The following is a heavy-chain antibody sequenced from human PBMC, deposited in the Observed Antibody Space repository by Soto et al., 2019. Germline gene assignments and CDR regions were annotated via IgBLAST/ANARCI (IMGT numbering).Heavy chain of an antibody. J-gene: IGHJ4*02. Sequence: GGSLRLSCAASGFTFSSYGMHWVRQAPGKGLEWVAVIWYDGSNKYYADSVKGRFTISRDNSKNTLYLQMNSLRAEDTAVYYCARDYSEYSYRYSPIDYWGQGTLVTVSS. CDR3: ARDYSEYSYRYSPIDY. V-gene: IGHV3-33*01. CDR1: GFTFSSYG. D-gene: IGHD5-18*01. CDR2: IWYDGSNK.